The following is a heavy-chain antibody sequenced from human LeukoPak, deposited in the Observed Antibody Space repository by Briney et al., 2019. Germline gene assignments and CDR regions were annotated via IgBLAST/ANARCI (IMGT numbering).Heavy chain of an antibody. J-gene: IGHJ4*02. CDR1: GFTFSSYA. CDR3: AKDRSPTMIVVVIGY. Sequence: PGGSLRLSCAASGFTFSSYAMSWVRQAPGKGLEWVSAISGSGGSTYYADSVKGRFTISRDNSKNTLYLQMNSLRAEDTAIYYCAKDRSPTMIVVVIGYWGQGTLVTVSS. D-gene: IGHD3-22*01. CDR2: ISGSGGST. V-gene: IGHV3-23*01.